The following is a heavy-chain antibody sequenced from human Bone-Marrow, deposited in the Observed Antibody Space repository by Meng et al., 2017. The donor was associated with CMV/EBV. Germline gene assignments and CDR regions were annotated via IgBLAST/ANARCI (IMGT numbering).Heavy chain of an antibody. CDR1: GGSVSSGSYY. CDR3: ARFYDFWSGYYWGWLDP. CDR2: IYYSGST. Sequence: SETLSLTCTVSGGSVSSGSYYWSWIRQPPGKGLEWIGYIYYSGSTNYNPSLKSRVTISVDTSKNQFSLKLSSVTAADTAVYYCARFYDFWSGYYWGWLDPWGQGTLVTGSS. D-gene: IGHD3-3*01. V-gene: IGHV4-61*01. J-gene: IGHJ5*02.